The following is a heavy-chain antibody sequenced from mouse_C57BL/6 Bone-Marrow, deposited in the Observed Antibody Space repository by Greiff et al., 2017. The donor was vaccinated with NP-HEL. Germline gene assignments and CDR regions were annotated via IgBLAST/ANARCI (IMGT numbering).Heavy chain of an antibody. CDR2: IHPNSGST. V-gene: IGHV1-64*01. Sequence: QVQLQQPGAELVKPGASVKLSCKASGYTFTSYWMHWVKQRPGQGLEWIGMIHPNSGSTNYNEKFKSKATLTVDKSSSTAYMQLSSLTSEDSAVYDCARSLYDYDEGFYYAMDYWGQGTSVTVSS. D-gene: IGHD2-4*01. J-gene: IGHJ4*01. CDR1: GYTFTSYW. CDR3: ARSLYDYDEGFYYAMDY.